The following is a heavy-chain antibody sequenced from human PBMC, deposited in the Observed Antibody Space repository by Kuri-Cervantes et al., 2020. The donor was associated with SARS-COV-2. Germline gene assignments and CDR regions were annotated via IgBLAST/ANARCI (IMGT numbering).Heavy chain of an antibody. CDR2: IYHTGST. J-gene: IGHJ4*02. Sequence: GSLRLSCSVSGASISNFYWSWIRQPPGKGLEWIGFIYHTGSTNYNPALKSRVTISVDTSKNQFTLKLSSVTAADTAVYYCARAQDYYDSSGSITLLDYWGQGTLVTVSS. CDR1: GASISNFY. D-gene: IGHD3-22*01. CDR3: ARAQDYYDSSGSITLLDY. V-gene: IGHV4-59*03.